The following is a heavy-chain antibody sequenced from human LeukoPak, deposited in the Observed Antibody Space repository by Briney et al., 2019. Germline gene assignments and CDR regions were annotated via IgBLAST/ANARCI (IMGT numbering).Heavy chain of an antibody. Sequence: PGGSLSLACAVSGFTFSSYAMSWVRQAPGKGLEWVSTITGSGDNTYYADSVKGRFTISRDNSKNTLNLQMNSLRAEDTAVYYCAKDLYGEYEGDYWGQGTLVPVSS. CDR2: ITGSGDNT. V-gene: IGHV3-23*01. D-gene: IGHD4-17*01. CDR1: GFTFSSYA. CDR3: AKDLYGEYEGDY. J-gene: IGHJ4*02.